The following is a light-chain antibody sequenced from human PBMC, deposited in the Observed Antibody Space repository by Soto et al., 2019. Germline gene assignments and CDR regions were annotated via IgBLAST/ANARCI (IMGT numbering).Light chain of an antibody. CDR3: QQYYSYETT. J-gene: IGKJ1*01. V-gene: IGKV1-5*01. Sequence: DIQLTQSPSTLSASVGDRVTFTCRASQSLSGWLAWYQQKPRKAPKLLMFHASTLESGVPSRFSGSGSGTEFTLTISSLQPDDFATYYCQQYYSYETTFGQGTKVDI. CDR1: QSLSGW. CDR2: HAS.